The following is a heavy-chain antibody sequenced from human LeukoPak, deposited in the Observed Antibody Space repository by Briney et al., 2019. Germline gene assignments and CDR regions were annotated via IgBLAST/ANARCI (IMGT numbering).Heavy chain of an antibody. Sequence: SETLSLTCAVYGGSFSGYYWSWIRQPPGKGLEWIGEINHSGSTNYNPSLKRRVTISVDTSKNQFSLKLSSVTAADTAVYYCARGQIRFLEWLLYGNWFDPWGQGTLVTVSS. CDR3: ARGQIRFLEWLLYGNWFDP. J-gene: IGHJ5*02. CDR1: GGSFSGYY. D-gene: IGHD3-3*01. V-gene: IGHV4-34*01. CDR2: INHSGST.